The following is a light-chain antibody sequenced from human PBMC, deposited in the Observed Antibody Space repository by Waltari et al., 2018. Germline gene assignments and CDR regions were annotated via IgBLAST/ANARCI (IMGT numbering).Light chain of an antibody. V-gene: IGLV1-40*01. CDR3: QSYDSSLSAVV. CDR1: SSNIGAGYD. CDR2: GNG. J-gene: IGLJ2*01. Sequence: QSVLTQPPSVSGAPGQRVTISCTGTSSNIGAGYDVHWYQQLPGTAPKLLIYGNGNRPSGVPDRFTGSKSGTSATVAITGLQAEDEADYYCQSYDSSLSAVVFGGGTKLTVL.